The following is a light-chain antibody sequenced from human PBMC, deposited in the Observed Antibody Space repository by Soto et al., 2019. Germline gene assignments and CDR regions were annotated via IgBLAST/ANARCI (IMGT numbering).Light chain of an antibody. J-gene: IGKJ4*01. CDR3: QQYHDWRPVT. CDR2: GVS. CDR1: QNVNRN. V-gene: IGKV3-15*01. Sequence: EIVLAQSPATLSVSPGERVTLSCRASQNVNRNLAWYQQKPGQAPRLLMYGVSARATGFPARFSGSGSGTEFAITISSLRPEDFAVYYYQQYHDWRPVTFGGGTKVAI.